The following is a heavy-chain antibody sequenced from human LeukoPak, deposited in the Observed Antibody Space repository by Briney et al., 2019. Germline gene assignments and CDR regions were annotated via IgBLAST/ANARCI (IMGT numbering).Heavy chain of an antibody. J-gene: IGHJ4*02. CDR1: GFTFSSYA. CDR2: ISGSGGST. D-gene: IGHD6-19*01. Sequence: PGGSLRLSRAASGFTFSSYAMSWVRQAPGKGLEWVSAISGSGGSTYYADSVKGRFTISRDNSKNTLYLQMNSLRAEDTAVYYCAKVPYRYSSGWQDYWGQGTLVTVSS. V-gene: IGHV3-23*01. CDR3: AKVPYRYSSGWQDY.